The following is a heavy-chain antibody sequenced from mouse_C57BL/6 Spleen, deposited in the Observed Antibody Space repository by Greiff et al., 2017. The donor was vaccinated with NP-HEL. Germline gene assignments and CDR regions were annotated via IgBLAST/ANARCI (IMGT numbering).Heavy chain of an antibody. D-gene: IGHD1-1*01. V-gene: IGHV5-6*01. CDR3: ARDRTVVALYAMEY. J-gene: IGHJ4*01. CDR2: ISSGGSYT. Sequence: DVHLVESGGDLVKPGGSLKLSCAASGFTFSSYGMSWVRQTPDKRLEWVATISSGGSYTYYPDSVKGRFTISRDNAKNTLYLQMSSLKSEDTAMYYCARDRTVVALYAMEYWGQGTSVTVSS. CDR1: GFTFSSYG.